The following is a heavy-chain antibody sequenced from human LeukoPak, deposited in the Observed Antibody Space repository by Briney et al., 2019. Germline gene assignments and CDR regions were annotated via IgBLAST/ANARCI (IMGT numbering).Heavy chain of an antibody. CDR3: ARLRPSGVYYFFDY. J-gene: IGHJ4*02. CDR2: IYYSGST. D-gene: IGHD3-10*01. CDR1: GGSISSSSYY. V-gene: IGHV4-39*01. Sequence: SETLSLTCTVSGGSISSSSYYWGWIRQPPGKGLERIGRIYYSGSTYYNPSLKSRVTISVDTSKNQFSLKLSSVTAADTAVYYCARLRPSGVYYFFDYWGQGTLVTVSS.